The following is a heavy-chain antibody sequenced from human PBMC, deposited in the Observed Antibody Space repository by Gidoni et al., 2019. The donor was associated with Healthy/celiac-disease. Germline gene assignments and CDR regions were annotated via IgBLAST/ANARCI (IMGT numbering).Heavy chain of an antibody. J-gene: IGHJ6*03. CDR1: GGPFSSYA. Sequence: QVQLVQSGAEVKKPGSSVKVSCKASGGPFSSYAISWVRQAPGQGLEWMGGIIPIFGTANYAQKFQGRVTITDDKSTSTAYMELSSLRSEDTAVYYCARVDCSGGSCYSLRDYYYYMDVWGKGTTVTVSS. CDR3: ARVDCSGGSCYSLRDYYYYMDV. V-gene: IGHV1-69*06. CDR2: IIPIFGTA. D-gene: IGHD2-15*01.